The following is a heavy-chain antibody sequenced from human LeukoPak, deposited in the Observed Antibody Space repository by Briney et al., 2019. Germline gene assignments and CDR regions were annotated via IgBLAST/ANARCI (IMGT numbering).Heavy chain of an antibody. D-gene: IGHD6-19*01. CDR2: ISGTGSAT. V-gene: IGHV3-23*01. Sequence: GGSLRLSCAASGLTFSNYAMSWVRQAPGKGLEWVSGISGTGSATYYADSVKGRFTISRDQSKNTLFLQMNSLRVEDTAVYYCAKRAGYSSSSIDYWGQGTLVTVSS. CDR1: GLTFSNYA. J-gene: IGHJ4*02. CDR3: AKRAGYSSSSIDY.